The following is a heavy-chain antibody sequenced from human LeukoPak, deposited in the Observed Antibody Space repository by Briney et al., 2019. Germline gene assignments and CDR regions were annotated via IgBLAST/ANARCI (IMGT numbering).Heavy chain of an antibody. CDR2: INPNSGGT. D-gene: IGHD3-22*01. Sequence: GASVKVSCKASGYTFTSYAMHWVRQAPGQGLEWMGWINPNSGGTNYAQKFQGWVTMTRDTSISTAYMELSRLRSDDTAVYYCAREPLLNYYDSSGYYFFGYGMDVWGQGTTVTVSS. J-gene: IGHJ6*02. CDR3: AREPLLNYYDSSGYYFFGYGMDV. V-gene: IGHV1-2*04. CDR1: GYTFTSYA.